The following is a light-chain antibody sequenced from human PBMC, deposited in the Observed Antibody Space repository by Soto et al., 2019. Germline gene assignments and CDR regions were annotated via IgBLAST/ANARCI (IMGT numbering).Light chain of an antibody. CDR1: SSDVGGYNY. CDR3: SSYTSSSTLVV. CDR2: DVS. J-gene: IGLJ2*01. Sequence: QSALTQPASVSGSPGQSITISCTGTSSDVGGYNYVSWYQQHPGKAAKLMIYDVSNRPSGVSNRFSGSKSGNTASLTISGLQAEDEADYYCSSYTSSSTLVVFGGGTKRTVL. V-gene: IGLV2-14*01.